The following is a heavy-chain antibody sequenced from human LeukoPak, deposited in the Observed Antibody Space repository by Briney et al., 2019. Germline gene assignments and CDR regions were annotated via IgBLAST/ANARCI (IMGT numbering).Heavy chain of an antibody. CDR2: ISGSGGST. V-gene: IGHV3-23*01. CDR3: ATLTVTYGGLFDY. D-gene: IGHD4-17*01. Sequence: PGGSLRLSCAASGFTFSSYAMSWVRQAPGKGLEWVSAISGSGGSTYYADSVKGRFTISRDNSKNTLYLQVNSLRAEDTAVYYCATLTVTYGGLFDYWGQGTLVTVSS. J-gene: IGHJ4*02. CDR1: GFTFSSYA.